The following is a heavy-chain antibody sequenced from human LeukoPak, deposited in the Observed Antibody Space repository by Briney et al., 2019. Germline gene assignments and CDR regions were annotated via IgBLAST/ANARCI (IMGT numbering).Heavy chain of an antibody. Sequence: GESLKISCKGSGYSFTSYWIGWVRQMPGKGLEWMGIIYPGDSDTRYSPSFQGQVTISADKSISTAYLQWSSLKASDTAVYYCARDGGDSEGVIAITHWGQGTLVTVSS. V-gene: IGHV5-51*01. CDR2: IYPGDSDT. J-gene: IGHJ4*02. CDR1: GYSFTSYW. CDR3: ARDGGDSEGVIAITH. D-gene: IGHD2-21*01.